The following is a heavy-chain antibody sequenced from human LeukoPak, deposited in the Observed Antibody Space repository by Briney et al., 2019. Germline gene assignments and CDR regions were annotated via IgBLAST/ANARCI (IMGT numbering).Heavy chain of an antibody. J-gene: IGHJ4*02. V-gene: IGHV1-69*13. CDR3: AWQDYYDSSGYYYAFYY. Sequence: PVKVSCKASGGTFSSYAISWVRQAPGQGLEWMGGIIPIFGTANYAQKFQGRVTITADESTSTAYMELSSLRSEDTAVYYCAWQDYYDSSGYYYAFYYWGQGTLVTVSS. CDR2: IIPIFGTA. CDR1: GGTFSSYA. D-gene: IGHD3-22*01.